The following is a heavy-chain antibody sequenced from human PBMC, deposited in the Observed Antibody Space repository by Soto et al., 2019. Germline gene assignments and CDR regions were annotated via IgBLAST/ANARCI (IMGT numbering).Heavy chain of an antibody. CDR2: IYYSGST. J-gene: IGHJ4*02. Sequence: KTSETLSLTCTVSGGSISSGGYYWSWIRQHPGKGLEWIGYIYYSGSTYYNPSLKSRVTISVDTSKNQFSLKLSSVTAADTAVYYCARSPSGGGWYHFDYWGQGTLVTSPQ. V-gene: IGHV4-31*03. D-gene: IGHD6-19*01. CDR1: GGSISSGGYY. CDR3: ARSPSGGGWYHFDY.